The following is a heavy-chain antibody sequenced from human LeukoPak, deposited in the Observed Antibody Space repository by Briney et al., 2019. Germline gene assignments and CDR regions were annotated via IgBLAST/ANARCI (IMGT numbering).Heavy chain of an antibody. CDR1: GGSISSGGYY. J-gene: IGHJ4*02. CDR2: IYYSGST. Sequence: SETLSLTCTVSGGSISSGGYYWRWIRQHPGKGLEWIGYIYYSGSTYYNPSLKSRVTISVDTSKNQFSLKLSSVTAADTAVYYCARWEYDYGFDYWGQGTLVTISS. CDR3: ARWEYDYGFDY. D-gene: IGHD4-17*01. V-gene: IGHV4-31*03.